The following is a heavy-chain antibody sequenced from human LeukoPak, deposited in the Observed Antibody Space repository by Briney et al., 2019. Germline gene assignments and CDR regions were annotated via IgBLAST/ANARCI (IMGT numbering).Heavy chain of an antibody. D-gene: IGHD6-13*01. Sequence: PGRSLRLSCAASGFAFDDYAMHWVRQAPGKGLEWVSGISWNSGSIGYADSVKGRLTISRDNAKNSLYLQMNSLRAEDTALYYCAKDRSSWGAFDYWGQGTLVTVSS. CDR3: AKDRSSWGAFDY. CDR2: ISWNSGSI. J-gene: IGHJ4*02. V-gene: IGHV3-9*01. CDR1: GFAFDDYA.